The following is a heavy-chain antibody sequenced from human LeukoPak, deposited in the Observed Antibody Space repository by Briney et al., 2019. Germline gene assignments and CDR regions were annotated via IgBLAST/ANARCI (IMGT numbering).Heavy chain of an antibody. CDR3: ARFPYFEGFDY. CDR2: IYYSGST. V-gene: IGHV4-59*12. D-gene: IGHD3-9*01. Sequence: PSETLSLTCTVSGGSISSYYWSWIRQPPGKGLEWIGYIYYSGSTNYNPSLKSRVTISVDTSKNQFSLKLSSVTAADTAVYYCARFPYFEGFDYWGQGTLVIVSS. J-gene: IGHJ4*02. CDR1: GGSISSYY.